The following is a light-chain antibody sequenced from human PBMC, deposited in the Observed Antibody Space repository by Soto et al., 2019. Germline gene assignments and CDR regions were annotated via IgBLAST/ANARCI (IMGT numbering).Light chain of an antibody. V-gene: IGLV1-44*01. CDR3: AAWAARLNGPSYV. CDR1: TSNIGSNP. CDR2: TNN. Sequence: QSVLTQPPSVSGTPGQTVTISCSGSTSNIGSNPVNWYQQLPGTAPRLLISTNNQRPSGVPDRFSGSRSGTSASLAIRGLQSEDEADYYCAAWAARLNGPSYVFGTGTKVTVL. J-gene: IGLJ1*01.